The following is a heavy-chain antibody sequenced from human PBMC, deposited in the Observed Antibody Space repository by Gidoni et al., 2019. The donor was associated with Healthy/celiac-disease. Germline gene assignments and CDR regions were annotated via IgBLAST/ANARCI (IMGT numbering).Heavy chain of an antibody. CDR3: AADGYYDILTGYLPNSDY. CDR2: IVVGSGNT. CDR1: GFTFTSSA. Sequence: QMQLVQSGPEVKKPGTSVKVSCKASGFTFTSSAVQWVRQARGQRLEWIGWIVVGSGNTNYAQKFQERVTITRDMSTSTAYMELSSLRSEDTAVYYCAADGYYDILTGYLPNSDYWGQGTLVTVSS. D-gene: IGHD3-9*01. J-gene: IGHJ4*02. V-gene: IGHV1-58*01.